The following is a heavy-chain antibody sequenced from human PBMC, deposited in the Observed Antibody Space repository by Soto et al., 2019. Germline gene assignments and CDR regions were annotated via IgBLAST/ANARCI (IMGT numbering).Heavy chain of an antibody. D-gene: IGHD2-21*02. V-gene: IGHV4-30-4*08. CDR1: GGSISSVYYN. CDR3: AREDDGGDSLDV. J-gene: IGHJ6*02. CDR2: IHHSGSI. Sequence: QVQLQQSGPGLVKPSQTLSLTCTVSGGSISSVYYNWTWIRQSPGQGPEWSGYIHHSGSILYNPSLKSRVTISVDTSKNQFSLHLSSLTAADTAVYFCAREDDGGDSLDVWGQGTTVTVSS.